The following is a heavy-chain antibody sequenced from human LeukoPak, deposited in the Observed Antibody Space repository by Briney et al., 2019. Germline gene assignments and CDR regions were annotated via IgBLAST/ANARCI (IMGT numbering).Heavy chain of an antibody. Sequence: SETLSLTCAVSGGSISSSSWSWIREPPGKGLEWMGYIFYSGSTDYTPSTKSRVTISLDTSKNQSSRSRSSVTAADTAVYYCARETRLHSGSYSNDAFDIWGQGTIVTVSS. CDR2: IFYSGST. J-gene: IGHJ3*02. V-gene: IGHV4-59*01. D-gene: IGHD1-26*01. CDR1: GGSISSSS. CDR3: ARETRLHSGSYSNDAFDI.